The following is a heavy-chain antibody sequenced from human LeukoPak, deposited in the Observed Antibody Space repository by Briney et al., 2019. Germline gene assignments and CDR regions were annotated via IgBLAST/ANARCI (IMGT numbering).Heavy chain of an antibody. CDR3: ATGRDYAFTH. J-gene: IGHJ3*01. V-gene: IGHV3-30*02. CDR1: GFTFDTYS. Sequence: GGSLRLSCAASGFTFDTYSMDWVRQAPGKGLEWVAFIRSDGSNEHYADSVKGRFTISRDNSKNTLYLQMNSLRAEDTAVYYCATGRDYAFTHWGQGTMVTVSS. D-gene: IGHD3-16*01. CDR2: IRSDGSNE.